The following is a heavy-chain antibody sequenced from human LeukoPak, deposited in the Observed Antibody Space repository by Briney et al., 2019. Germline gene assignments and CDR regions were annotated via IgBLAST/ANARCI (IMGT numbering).Heavy chain of an antibody. D-gene: IGHD3-22*01. CDR3: AKDEYYYDSSGYYQF. CDR2: ISYDGSNE. CDR1: GFTFSSYG. V-gene: IGHV3-30*18. Sequence: GGSLRLSCAASGFTFSSYGMHWVRQAPGKGLEWVAVISYDGSNEYYADSVKGRFTISRDNSKNTLYLQMNSLRAEDTAVYYCAKDEYYYDSSGYYQFWGQGTMVTVSS. J-gene: IGHJ3*01.